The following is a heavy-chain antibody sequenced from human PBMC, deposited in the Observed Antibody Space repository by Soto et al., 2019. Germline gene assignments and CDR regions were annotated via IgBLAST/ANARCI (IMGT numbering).Heavy chain of an antibody. CDR3: ARVPWDYGDYALDY. CDR1: GYTFTSYG. Sequence: GASVKVSCKASGYTFTSYGISWVRQAPGQGLEWMGWISAYNGNTNYAQKLQGRVTMTTDTSTSTAYMELRSLRSDDTAVYYCARVPWDYGDYALDYWGQGTLVTVSS. CDR2: ISAYNGNT. D-gene: IGHD4-17*01. V-gene: IGHV1-18*01. J-gene: IGHJ4*02.